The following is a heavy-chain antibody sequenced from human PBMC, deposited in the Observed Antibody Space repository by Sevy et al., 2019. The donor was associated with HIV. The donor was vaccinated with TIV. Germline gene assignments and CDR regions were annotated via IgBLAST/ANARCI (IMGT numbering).Heavy chain of an antibody. D-gene: IGHD2-2*01. CDR3: AQSPPVVVVPGAPSWFDP. V-gene: IGHV4-34*01. Sequence: SETLSLTCAVHDGSFSGYYWNWIRQLPGKGLEWIGEINESGITYYNPSLKNRVTISVDTSKKQFSLKLNSVTAADTAVYFCAQSPPVVVVPGAPSWFDPWGQGTLVTVSS. J-gene: IGHJ5*02. CDR2: INESGIT. CDR1: DGSFSGYY.